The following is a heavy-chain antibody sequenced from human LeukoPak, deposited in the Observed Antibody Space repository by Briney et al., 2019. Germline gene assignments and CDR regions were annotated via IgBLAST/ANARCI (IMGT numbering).Heavy chain of an antibody. D-gene: IGHD5-18*01. V-gene: IGHV4-30-4*01. CDR2: IYYSGST. J-gene: IGHJ4*02. Sequence: PSQTLSLTCTVSGGSISSGDYYWSWIRQPPGKGLEWIGYIYYSGSTYYNPSLKSRVTISVDTSKNQFSLKLSSVTAADTAVYYCARIQLWLQDFDYWGQGTLVTVSS. CDR3: ARIQLWLQDFDY. CDR1: GGSISSGDYY.